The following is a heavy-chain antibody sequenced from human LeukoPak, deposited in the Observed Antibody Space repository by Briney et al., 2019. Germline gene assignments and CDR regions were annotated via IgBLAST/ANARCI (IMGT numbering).Heavy chain of an antibody. CDR3: ARSPRYYCSSTSSHSDY. V-gene: IGHV4-39*07. J-gene: IGHJ4*02. D-gene: IGHD2-2*01. Sequence: SETLSLTCTVSGGSISSSSYYWGWIRQPPGKGLEWIGSIYYSGSTYYNPSLKSRVTISVDTSKNQFSLKLSSVTAADTAVYYCARSPRYYCSSTSSHSDYWGQGTLVTVSS. CDR1: GGSISSSSYY. CDR2: IYYSGST.